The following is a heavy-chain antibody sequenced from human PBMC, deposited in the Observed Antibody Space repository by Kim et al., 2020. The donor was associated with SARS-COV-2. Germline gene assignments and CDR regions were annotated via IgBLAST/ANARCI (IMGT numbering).Heavy chain of an antibody. CDR2: ISYDGSNK. D-gene: IGHD2-2*01. CDR3: ARVDCSSTSCSPEADNWFDP. Sequence: GGSLRLSCAASGFTFSSYAMHWVRQAPGKGLEWVAVISYDGSNKYYADSVKGRFTISRDNSKNTLYLQMNSLRAEDTAVYYCARVDCSSTSCSPEADNWFDPWGQGTLVTVSS. V-gene: IGHV3-30-3*01. CDR1: GFTFSSYA. J-gene: IGHJ5*02.